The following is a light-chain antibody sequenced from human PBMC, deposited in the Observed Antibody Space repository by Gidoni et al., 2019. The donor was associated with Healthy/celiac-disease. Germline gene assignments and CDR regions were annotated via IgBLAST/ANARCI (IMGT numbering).Light chain of an antibody. CDR2: AAS. V-gene: IGKV1-39*01. CDR1: QSISSY. CDR3: QQSYSTLSIT. J-gene: IGKJ5*01. Sequence: DIQLTQSPSSLSASVGDRVTITCRASQSISSYLNWYQQKPGKAPKLLIYAASSLQSGVPSRFSGSGSGKDFTLTISSLQPEDFATYYCQQSYSTLSITFXQXTRLEIK.